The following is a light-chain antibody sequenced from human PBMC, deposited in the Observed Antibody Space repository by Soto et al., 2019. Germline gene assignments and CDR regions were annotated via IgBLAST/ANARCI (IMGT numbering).Light chain of an antibody. CDR3: SSYTSSSTSVV. CDR2: EVS. V-gene: IGLV2-18*02. CDR1: SSDVGSYNR. J-gene: IGLJ2*01. Sequence: QSALTQPPSVSGSPGQSVTISCTETSSDVGSYNRVSWYQQPPGTAPKLMIYEVSNRPSGVPDRFSGSKSGNTASLTISGLQAEDEADYYCSSYTSSSTSVVFGGGTKLTVL.